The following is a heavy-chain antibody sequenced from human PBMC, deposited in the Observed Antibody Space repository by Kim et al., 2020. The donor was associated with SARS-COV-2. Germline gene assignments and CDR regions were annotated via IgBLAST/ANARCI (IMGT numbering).Heavy chain of an antibody. CDR2: IYSSGST. V-gene: IGHV4-39*01. CDR1: GGSISSSNSY. J-gene: IGHJ6*02. CDR3: ARRGPWPSGMYV. Sequence: SETLSLTCTVSGGSISSSNSYWGWIRQPPGKGLEWIGAIYSSGSTYYNPSLRSRVTISVDTSKNKFALKLSSVTAADTAFYYCARRGPWPSGMYVWGQGTTVPVSS. D-gene: IGHD3-16*01.